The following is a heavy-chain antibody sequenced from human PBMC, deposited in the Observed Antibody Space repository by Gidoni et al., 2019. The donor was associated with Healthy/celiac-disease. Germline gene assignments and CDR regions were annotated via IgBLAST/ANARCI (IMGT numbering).Heavy chain of an antibody. CDR2: ISSSGSTI. D-gene: IGHD7-27*01. J-gene: IGHJ6*02. CDR1: GFTFSDYY. CDR3: ARSNRGRYYGMDV. Sequence: CPASGFTFSDYYMSWIRQAPGKGLEWVSYISSSGSTIYYADSVKGRFTISRDNAKNSLYLQMTSLRAEDTAVYYCARSNRGRYYGMDVWGQGTTVTVSS. V-gene: IGHV3-11*01.